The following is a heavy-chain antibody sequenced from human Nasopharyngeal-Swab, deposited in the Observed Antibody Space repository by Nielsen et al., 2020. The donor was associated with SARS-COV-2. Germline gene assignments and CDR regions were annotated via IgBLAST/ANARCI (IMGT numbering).Heavy chain of an antibody. CDR2: INHSGST. CDR3: ARGPPLKNYYGSGSYSFGYYYYYYMDV. V-gene: IGHV4-34*01. D-gene: IGHD3-10*01. Sequence: WIRQPPGKGLEWIGEINHSGSTNYNPSLKSRVTISVDTSKNQFSLKLSSVTAADTAVYYCARGPPLKNYYGSGSYSFGYYYYYYMDVWGKGTTVTVSS. J-gene: IGHJ6*03.